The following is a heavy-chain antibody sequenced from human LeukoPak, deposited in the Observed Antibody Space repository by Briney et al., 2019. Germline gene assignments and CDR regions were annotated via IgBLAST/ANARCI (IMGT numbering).Heavy chain of an antibody. CDR1: GYTFTSYG. V-gene: IGHV1-18*01. CDR3: ARRSARYCSGGSCYDDY. Sequence: SGKVSCMASGYTFTSYGISWVRQAPGQGLEWMGWISAYNGNANYAQKLQGRVTMTTDTSTSTAYMELRSLRSDDTAVYYCARRSARYCSGGSCYDDYWGQGTLVTVSS. CDR2: ISAYNGNA. J-gene: IGHJ4*02. D-gene: IGHD2-15*01.